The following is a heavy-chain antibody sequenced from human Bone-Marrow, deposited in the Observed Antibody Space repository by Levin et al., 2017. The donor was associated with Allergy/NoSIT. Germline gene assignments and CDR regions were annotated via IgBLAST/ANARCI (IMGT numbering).Heavy chain of an antibody. D-gene: IGHD1-26*01. Sequence: SVKVSCRSSGGTLSSYAVSWVRQAPGQGLEWMGTITPVYGTTNYAQKLQGRVTLTADESTSTAYMELTSLTSEDTAVYYCSATGATGEWFDPWGQGTLVTVSS. CDR1: GGTLSSYA. CDR3: SATGATGEWFDP. CDR2: ITPVYGTT. V-gene: IGHV1-69*13. J-gene: IGHJ5*02.